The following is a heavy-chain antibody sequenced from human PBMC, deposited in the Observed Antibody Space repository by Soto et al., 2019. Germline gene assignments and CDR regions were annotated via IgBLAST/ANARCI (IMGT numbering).Heavy chain of an antibody. Sequence: QVQLVESGGGMVQPGRSLRLSCAASGFTFSNYGMHCVRQGPGKGLDWVAVIWFDGSNKYYADSVKGRFTISRDNSENMLYLQINSLRAEDTAIYYCVSGAYSSSPWGIDHWGQGTLVTVFS. CDR2: IWFDGSNK. CDR1: GFTFSNYG. J-gene: IGHJ4*02. CDR3: VSGAYSSSPWGIDH. V-gene: IGHV3-33*01. D-gene: IGHD6-13*01.